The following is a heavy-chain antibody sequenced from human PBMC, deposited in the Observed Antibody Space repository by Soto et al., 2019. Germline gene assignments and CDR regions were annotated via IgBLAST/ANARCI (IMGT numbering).Heavy chain of an antibody. J-gene: IGHJ4*02. D-gene: IGHD3-3*01. V-gene: IGHV3-23*01. CDR1: GFSFSNFV. Sequence: VQLLESGGGLVQPGGSLRLSCAASGFSFSNFVMSWVRQAPGKGLEWVSSIGGGSEKIYYSDSVKGRFIISRDNSKNTLYLQMNSLRAEDTALFFCARIFGAYDYFDFWGQGTPVTVFS. CDR2: IGGGSEKI. CDR3: ARIFGAYDYFDF.